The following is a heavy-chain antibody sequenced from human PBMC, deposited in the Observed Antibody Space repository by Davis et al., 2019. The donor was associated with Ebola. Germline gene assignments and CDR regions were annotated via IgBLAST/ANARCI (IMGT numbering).Heavy chain of an antibody. Sequence: AASVTVSCKASGYSFSNYTLHWVRQAPGQRLEWMGWINTGNGYTEYSQKFQGRVTITRDTSASTAYLEVSSLTSEDMAVYYGARDEFDFWGQGTLVTVSS. J-gene: IGHJ4*02. CDR1: GYSFSNYT. CDR2: INTGNGYT. V-gene: IGHV1-3*04. CDR3: ARDEFDF.